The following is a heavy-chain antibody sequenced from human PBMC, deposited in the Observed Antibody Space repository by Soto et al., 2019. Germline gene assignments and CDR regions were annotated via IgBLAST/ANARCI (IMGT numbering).Heavy chain of an antibody. V-gene: IGHV4-31*03. J-gene: IGHJ5*02. Sequence: QVQLQESGPGLVKPSQTLSLTCTVSGGSISSGGYYWSWIRQHPGKVLEWIGYIYYSGSTYYNPSLKSRVTISVDTSKNQFSLKLSSVTAADTAVYYCARVEGAGTTRWFDPWGQGTLVTVSS. CDR1: GGSISSGGYY. CDR3: ARVEGAGTTRWFDP. CDR2: IYYSGST. D-gene: IGHD1-7*01.